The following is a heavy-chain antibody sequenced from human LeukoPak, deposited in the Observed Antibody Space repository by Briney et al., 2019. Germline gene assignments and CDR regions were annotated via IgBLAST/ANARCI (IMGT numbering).Heavy chain of an antibody. Sequence: SETLSLTCAVYGGSFSGYYWSWIRQPPGKGLEWIGYIYYSGSTNYNPSLKSRVTISVDTSKNQFSLKLSSVTAADTAMYYCARVTGYVIEDYFDYWGQGTLVTVSS. CDR1: GGSFSGYY. J-gene: IGHJ4*02. CDR3: ARVTGYVIEDYFDY. D-gene: IGHD3-22*01. CDR2: IYYSGST. V-gene: IGHV4-59*01.